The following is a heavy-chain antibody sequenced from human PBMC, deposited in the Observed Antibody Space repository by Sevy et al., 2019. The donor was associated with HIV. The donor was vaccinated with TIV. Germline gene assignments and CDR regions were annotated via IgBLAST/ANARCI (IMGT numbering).Heavy chain of an antibody. CDR2: IYSGGNT. CDR3: FTDDGDNSKNSLYLHMNNPRAEDTAVYYCARERASLYYGSGSYYPASHYYGMNV. D-gene: IGHD3-10*01. J-gene: IGHJ6*02. V-gene: IGHV3-53*01. CDR1: GLTVNSNH. Sequence: GGSLRLSCAASGLTVNSNHMSWVRQAPGKGLEWVSVIYSGGNTDYADSVKGRFTTARDNSKNTLYLQMNNLITDEIRWQGRFTDDGDNSKNSLYLHMNNPRAEDTAVYYCARERASLYYGSGSYYPASHYYGMNVWGQGTTVTVSS.